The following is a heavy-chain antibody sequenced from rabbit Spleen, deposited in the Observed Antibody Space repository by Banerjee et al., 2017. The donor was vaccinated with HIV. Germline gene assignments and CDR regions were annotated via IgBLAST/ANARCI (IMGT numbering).Heavy chain of an antibody. D-gene: IGHD2-1*01. CDR1: GFSFSDRDV. CDR2: INASTGKP. V-gene: IGHV1S45*01. CDR3: ARDLVGVIGWNFYL. Sequence: QEQVVESGGGLVKPEGSLKLSCTASGFSFSDRDVMCWVRQAPGKGLEWIACINASTGKPVYATWASGRFTISRTSSTTVTLRMTSLTAADRATYFCARDLVGVIGWNFYLWGQGTLVTVS. J-gene: IGHJ4*01.